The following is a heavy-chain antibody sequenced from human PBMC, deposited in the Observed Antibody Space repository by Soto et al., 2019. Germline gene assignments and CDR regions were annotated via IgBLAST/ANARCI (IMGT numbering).Heavy chain of an antibody. D-gene: IGHD3-22*01. CDR2: IYSGGST. CDR3: ARDEVDSSGRQEYFQH. CDR1: GFTVSSNY. J-gene: IGHJ1*01. V-gene: IGHV3-53*04. Sequence: VQLVESGGGLVQPGGSLRLSCAASGFTVSSNYMSWVRQAPGKGLEWVSVIYSGGSTYYADSVKGRFTISRHNSKNTLYLQMNSLRAEDTAVYYCARDEVDSSGRQEYFQHWGQGTLVTVSS.